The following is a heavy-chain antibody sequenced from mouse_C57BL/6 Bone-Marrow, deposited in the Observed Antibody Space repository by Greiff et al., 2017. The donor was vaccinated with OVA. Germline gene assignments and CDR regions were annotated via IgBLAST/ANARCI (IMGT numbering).Heavy chain of an antibody. J-gene: IGHJ2*01. V-gene: IGHV1-69*01. CDR3: AGGGCDGVAGFDY. Sequence: QVQLQQSGAELVMPGASVKLSCKASGYTFTSYWMHWVKQRPGQGLEWIGEIDPSDSYTNYNQKFKGQSTLTVDKSSSTAYMQLRSLTSADSAVYEWAGGGCDGVAGFDYWGQGTTLTVSS. CDR1: GYTFTSYW. D-gene: IGHD1-1*02. CDR2: IDPSDSYT.